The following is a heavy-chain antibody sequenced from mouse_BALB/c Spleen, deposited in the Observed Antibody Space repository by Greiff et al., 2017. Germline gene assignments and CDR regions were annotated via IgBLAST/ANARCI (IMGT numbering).Heavy chain of an antibody. J-gene: IGHJ4*01. V-gene: IGHV5-6-2*01. Sequence: EVMLVESGGGLVKLGGSLKLSCAASGFTFSSYYMSWVRQTPEKRLELVAAINSNGGSTYYPDTVKGRFTISRDNAKNTLYLQMSSLKSEDTALYYCARQIYDGYYDYAMDYWGQGTSVTVSS. CDR2: INSNGGST. CDR3: ARQIYDGYYDYAMDY. D-gene: IGHD2-3*01. CDR1: GFTFSSYY.